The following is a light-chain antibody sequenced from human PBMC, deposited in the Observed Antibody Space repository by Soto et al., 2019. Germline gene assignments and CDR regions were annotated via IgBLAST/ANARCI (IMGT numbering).Light chain of an antibody. V-gene: IGLV1-44*01. CDR1: SSNIGNNI. CDR3: ATWDDSLNGYG. Sequence: QSVLTQPTSASGIPGQRVTISCSGSSSNIGNNIVNWYQQLPETAPKLLIYSNSQRPSGVPDRFAGSKSGTSASLAITGLQSEDEADYYCATWDDSLNGYGFGPGTKLTVL. J-gene: IGLJ1*01. CDR2: SNS.